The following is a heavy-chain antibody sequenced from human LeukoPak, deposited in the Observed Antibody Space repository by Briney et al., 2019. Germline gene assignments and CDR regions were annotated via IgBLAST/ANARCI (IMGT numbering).Heavy chain of an antibody. CDR1: GGSFSGYY. D-gene: IGHD3-10*01. Sequence: SETLSLTCAVYGGSFSGYYWSWIRQRPGKGLEWIGSRGATFYKPSLKSRVTISVDTSKNQFSLKLSSVTAADTAVYYCARHPIFSGMGSELWFDPWGQGTLVTVSS. J-gene: IGHJ5*02. CDR2: RGAT. V-gene: IGHV4-34*01. CDR3: ARHPIFSGMGSELWFDP.